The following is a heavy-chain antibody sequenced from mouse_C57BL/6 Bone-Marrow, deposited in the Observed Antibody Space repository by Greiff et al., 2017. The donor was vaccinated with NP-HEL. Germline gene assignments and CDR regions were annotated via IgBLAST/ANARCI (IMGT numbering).Heavy chain of an antibody. CDR3: ARGYYSNYDFCY. CDR1: GYTFTTYP. Sequence: QVQLKESGAELVKPGASVKMSCKASGYTFTTYPIEWMKQNHGKSLEWIGNFHPYNDDTKYNEKFKGKATLTAEKSSSTVYLELSRLTSADSAVSYCARGYYSNYDFCYWGTGTTLTVSS. J-gene: IGHJ2*01. CDR2: FHPYNDDT. V-gene: IGHV1-47*01. D-gene: IGHD2-5*01.